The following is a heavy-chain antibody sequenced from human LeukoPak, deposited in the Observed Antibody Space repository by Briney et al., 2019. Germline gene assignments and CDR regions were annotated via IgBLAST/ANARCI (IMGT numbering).Heavy chain of an antibody. D-gene: IGHD3-3*01. Sequence: PGRSLRLSCAAPGFTFSSYAMHWVRQAPGKGLEWVAVISYDGSNKYYADSVKGRFTISRDNSKNTLYLQMNSLRAEDTAVYYCARDPLDFWSGYYDGMDVWGQGTTVTVSS. V-gene: IGHV3-30-3*01. CDR2: ISYDGSNK. CDR3: ARDPLDFWSGYYDGMDV. CDR1: GFTFSSYA. J-gene: IGHJ6*02.